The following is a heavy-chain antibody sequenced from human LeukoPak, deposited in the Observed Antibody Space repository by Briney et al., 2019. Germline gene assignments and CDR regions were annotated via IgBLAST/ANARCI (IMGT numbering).Heavy chain of an antibody. D-gene: IGHD3-3*01. V-gene: IGHV3-23*01. Sequence: GGSLRLSCAASGFTFSSYAMSWVRQAPGKGLEWVSAISGSGGSTYYADSVKGRFTISRDNSKNTLYLQMNSLRAEDTAVYYCARGSNFWSGYYLGYWGQGTLVTVSS. CDR2: ISGSGGST. J-gene: IGHJ4*02. CDR3: ARGSNFWSGYYLGY. CDR1: GFTFSSYA.